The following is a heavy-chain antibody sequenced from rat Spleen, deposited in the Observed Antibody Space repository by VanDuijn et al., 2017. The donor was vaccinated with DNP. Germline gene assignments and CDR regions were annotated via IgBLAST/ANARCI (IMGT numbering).Heavy chain of an antibody. CDR2: ITTSGSRT. V-gene: IGHV5-25*01. D-gene: IGHD1-1*01. Sequence: EVQLVESGGGLVQPGRSLKLSCAASGFTFSNYYMAWVRQAPKKGLEWVASITTSGSRTYYPDSVKGRFTISRDNAKSSLYLQMNSLKSEDTAIYYCVRHYYYSAYYPMDAWGQGTSVTVSS. CDR1: GFTFSNYY. J-gene: IGHJ4*01. CDR3: VRHYYYSAYYPMDA.